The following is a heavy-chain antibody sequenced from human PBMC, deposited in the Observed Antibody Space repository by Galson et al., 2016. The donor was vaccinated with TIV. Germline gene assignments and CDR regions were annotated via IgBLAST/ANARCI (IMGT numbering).Heavy chain of an antibody. CDR1: GFTFSNND. Sequence: SLRLSCAASGFTFSNNDMHWVRQATGKGLEWVSGIGTAGDTYYEGSVKGRFTISRENAKNSLYLQMNSLKAGDTAVCYCAREALFGYYYMDVWGKGTTVTVSS. J-gene: IGHJ6*03. V-gene: IGHV3-13*01. CDR2: IGTAGDT. CDR3: AREALFGYYYMDV. D-gene: IGHD3-3*01.